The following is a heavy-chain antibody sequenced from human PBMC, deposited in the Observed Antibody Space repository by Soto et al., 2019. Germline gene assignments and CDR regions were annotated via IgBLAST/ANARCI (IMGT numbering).Heavy chain of an antibody. CDR3: AVAVAGTGGYYYYAMDV. V-gene: IGHV1-69*13. Sequence: VKVSCKASGGTFSSYAISRVRQGPGQALEWMGGIIPIFGTANYAQKFQGRVTITADESTSTAYMELSSLRSEHTAVYHRAVAVAGTGGYYYYAMDVWGQGTTATDS. D-gene: IGHD6-19*01. CDR2: IIPIFGTA. CDR1: GGTFSSYA. J-gene: IGHJ6*02.